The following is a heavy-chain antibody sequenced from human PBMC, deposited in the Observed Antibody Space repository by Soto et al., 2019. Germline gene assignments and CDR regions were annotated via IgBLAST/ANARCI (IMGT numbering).Heavy chain of an antibody. CDR2: GKSRAAGFAT. CDR1: GFTFSDRF. CDR3: ASPEGAGDARRDRYFDP. J-gene: IGHJ2*01. D-gene: IGHD6-6*01. V-gene: IGHV3-72*01. Sequence: EVQLVESGGGLVQPGGSLRLSCAASGFTFSDRFMDWVRQAPGKGLEWVRRGKSRAAGFATQYADSVKGRFTVSRDESNRFLYLHMNNLKTNDMAVYYCASPEGAGDARRDRYFDPCRRGTVVTVSS.